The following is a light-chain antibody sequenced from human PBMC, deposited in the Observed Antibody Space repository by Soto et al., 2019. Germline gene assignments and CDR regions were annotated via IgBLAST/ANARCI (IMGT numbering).Light chain of an antibody. CDR3: SLYTSENTYV. J-gene: IGLJ1*01. Sequence: LTQPPSVSGSPGQSVTISCTGTSTDFVSYNRVSWYQQPPGTAPKLIIYEASNRPSGVPDRFSGSKSGNTASLTISRLQAADEADYYCSLYTSENTYVFGTGTKVTVL. CDR1: STDFVSYNR. CDR2: EAS. V-gene: IGLV2-18*01.